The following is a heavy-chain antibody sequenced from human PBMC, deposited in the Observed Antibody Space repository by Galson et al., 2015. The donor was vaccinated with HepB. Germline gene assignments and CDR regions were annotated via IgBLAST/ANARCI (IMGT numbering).Heavy chain of an antibody. V-gene: IGHV3-23*01. CDR1: GFTFSSYA. CDR2: ISGSGGST. CDR3: AKRWSSSWYTGDAFDI. J-gene: IGHJ3*02. Sequence: SLRLSCAASGFTFSSYAMSRVRQAPGKGLEWVSAISGSGGSTYYADSVKGRFTISRDNSKNTLYLKMNSLRAEDTAVYYCAKRWSSSWYTGDAFDIWGQGTMVTVSS. D-gene: IGHD6-13*01.